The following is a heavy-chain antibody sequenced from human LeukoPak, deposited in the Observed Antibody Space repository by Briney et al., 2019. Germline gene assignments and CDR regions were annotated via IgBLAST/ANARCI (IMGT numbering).Heavy chain of an antibody. CDR2: ISYDGSNK. D-gene: IGHD3-9*01. CDR1: GFTFSSYP. CDR3: ARGYYDILTGYLLPYYFDY. J-gene: IGHJ4*02. V-gene: IGHV3-30-3*01. Sequence: PGRSLRLSCAASGFTFSSYPMHWVRQAPGKGLEWVAVISYDGSNKYYADSVKGRFTISRDNSKNTLYLQMNSLRAEDTAVYYCARGYYDILTGYLLPYYFDYWGQGTLVTASS.